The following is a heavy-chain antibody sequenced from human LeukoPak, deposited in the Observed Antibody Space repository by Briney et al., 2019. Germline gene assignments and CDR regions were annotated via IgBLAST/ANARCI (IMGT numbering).Heavy chain of an antibody. CDR3: ARDGTHNWFDP. CDR2: ISTSGTT. V-gene: IGHV4-4*07. Sequence: PPETLSLTCTVSGASISSYYWSWIRQPAGSGLEWIGRISTSGTTNYNPSLKSRVSMSVDTSKNQFSLKLTSVTAADTAVYYCARDGTHNWFDPWGQGTLVTVSS. D-gene: IGHD1-26*01. CDR1: GASISSYY. J-gene: IGHJ5*02.